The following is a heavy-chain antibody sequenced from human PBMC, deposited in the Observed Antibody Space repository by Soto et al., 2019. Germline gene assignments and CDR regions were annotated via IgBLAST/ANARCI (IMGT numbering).Heavy chain of an antibody. CDR3: ERAPHGDIYSTGWYSNWFDH. J-gene: IGHJ5*02. CDR1: GGSISSYY. CDR2: IYYSGST. Sequence: SETLSLTCTVSGGSISSYYWSWIRQPPGKGLEWIGYIYYSGSTNYNPSLKSRVTISVDTYKNQFSLKLSSVTAADTAVYYCERAPHGDIYSTGWYSNWFDHWGQGTLVTVSA. V-gene: IGHV4-59*01. D-gene: IGHD6-19*01.